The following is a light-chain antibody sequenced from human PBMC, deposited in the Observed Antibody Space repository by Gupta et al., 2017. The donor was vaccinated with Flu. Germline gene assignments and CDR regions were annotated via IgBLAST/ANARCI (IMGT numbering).Light chain of an antibody. Sequence: DIQMTQSPSSLSASVGDRVTITCRASQSITRYLNWYQQKPGKVPKVVIYDASNLQSGVPSRFSGSGSATDYTLTISSLQPEDSGTYYCQQSYSTSYSFGQGTKLEIK. J-gene: IGKJ2*03. CDR2: DAS. V-gene: IGKV1-39*01. CDR1: QSITRY. CDR3: QQSYSTSYS.